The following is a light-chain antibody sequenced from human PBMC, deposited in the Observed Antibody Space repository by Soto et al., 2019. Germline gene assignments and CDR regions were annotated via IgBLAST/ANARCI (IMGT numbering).Light chain of an antibody. V-gene: IGKV3-15*01. J-gene: IGKJ1*01. CDR1: QSVSSS. Sequence: EIVVTQSPATLSVSPGERVTLSCRASQSVSSSLAWYQQRPGQAPRLLIYDTSTRAAGIAARFSGSGSGTEFTLTISGLRSEDFAVYYCQQYNHGPWTFGQGTKVDIK. CDR3: QQYNHGPWT. CDR2: DTS.